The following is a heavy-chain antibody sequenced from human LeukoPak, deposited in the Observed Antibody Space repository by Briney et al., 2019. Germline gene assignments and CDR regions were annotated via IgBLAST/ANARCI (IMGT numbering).Heavy chain of an antibody. Sequence: SETQSLTCTVSGGSISSYYWSWIRQPPGKGLEWIGYIYYSGSTNYNPSLKSRVTISVDTSKNQFSLKLSSVTAADTAVYYCARHSPDGYSGFDYWGQGTLVTVSS. J-gene: IGHJ4*02. CDR3: ARHSPDGYSGFDY. D-gene: IGHD5-12*01. V-gene: IGHV4-59*08. CDR2: IYYSGST. CDR1: GGSISSYY.